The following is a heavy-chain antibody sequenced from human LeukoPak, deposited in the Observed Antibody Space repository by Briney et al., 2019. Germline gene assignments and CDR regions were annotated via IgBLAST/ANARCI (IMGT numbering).Heavy chain of an antibody. CDR2: IYPGDSDT. CDR3: ARRRDLYSGSYYPFDY. CDR1: GYSFTSYW. V-gene: IGHV5-51*01. Sequence: GESLKISCKGSGYSFTSYWIGWVRQMPGKGLEWMWIIYPGDSDTRYSPSFQGQVSISADKSISTAYLQWSSLKASDTAMYYCARRRDLYSGSYYPFDYWGQGTLVTVSS. J-gene: IGHJ4*02. D-gene: IGHD1-26*01.